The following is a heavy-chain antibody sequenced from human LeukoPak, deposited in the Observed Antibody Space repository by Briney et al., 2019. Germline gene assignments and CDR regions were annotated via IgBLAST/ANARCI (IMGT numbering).Heavy chain of an antibody. CDR3: ARGVGSVNHYYYYMDV. V-gene: IGHV3-53*01. Sequence: GGSLRLSCAASGLTVRSSYMSWVRQAPGKGLEWVSVIYIAGNTYYAVSVKGRFTTSRDNSNNTLYLQMNGLRAEDTAVYYCARGVGSVNHYYYYMDVWGKGTTVTVSS. CDR2: IYIAGNT. D-gene: IGHD1-26*01. J-gene: IGHJ6*03. CDR1: GLTVRSSY.